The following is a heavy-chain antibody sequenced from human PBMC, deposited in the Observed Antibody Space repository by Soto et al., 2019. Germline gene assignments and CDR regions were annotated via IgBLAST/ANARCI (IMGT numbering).Heavy chain of an antibody. CDR3: AHRHSPSGGWDY. J-gene: IGHJ4*02. D-gene: IGHD6-19*01. CDR1: GFSLSTSGVG. Sequence: QITLKESGQTLVKPTQTLTLTCTFSGFSLSTSGVGVGWIRQPPGKALEWLALIYWDDDKRYSPSLKSRLTITKDTSKTQVVLTMTNMDPVDRATYYCAHRHSPSGGWDYWGQGTLVTVSS. V-gene: IGHV2-5*02. CDR2: IYWDDDK.